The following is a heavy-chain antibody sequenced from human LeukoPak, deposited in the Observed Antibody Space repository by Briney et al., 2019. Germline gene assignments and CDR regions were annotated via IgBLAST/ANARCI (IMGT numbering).Heavy chain of an antibody. D-gene: IGHD6-13*01. J-gene: IGHJ5*02. CDR1: GYTFTGYY. CDR2: INPNSGGT. Sequence: GASVTVSCKASGYTFTGYYKHWVRQPPGQGLGLMGWINPNSGGTNYAQEVQGRVTMTRDTSISTANMELSRLRSDDTAVYYCARVLRGIAAAGTRWFDPWGQGTLVTVSS. CDR3: ARVLRGIAAAGTRWFDP. V-gene: IGHV1-2*02.